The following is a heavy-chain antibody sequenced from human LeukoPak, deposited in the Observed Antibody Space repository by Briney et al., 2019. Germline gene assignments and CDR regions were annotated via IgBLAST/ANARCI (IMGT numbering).Heavy chain of an antibody. CDR2: INPNSGGT. J-gene: IGHJ4*02. Sequence: ASVKVSCKASGYTFTGYYMHWVRQAPGQGLEWMGWINPNSGGTNYAQKFQGRVTMTRDTSISTAYMELSRLRSDDTAVYYCARQIGPYSSGWYRGFDYWGQGTLVTVSS. D-gene: IGHD6-19*01. CDR1: GYTFTGYY. CDR3: ARQIGPYSSGWYRGFDY. V-gene: IGHV1-2*02.